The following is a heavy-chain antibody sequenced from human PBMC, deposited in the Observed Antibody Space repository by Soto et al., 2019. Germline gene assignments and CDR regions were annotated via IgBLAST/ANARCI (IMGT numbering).Heavy chain of an antibody. V-gene: IGHV3-21*01. J-gene: IGHJ1*01. CDR1: GFTFSSYS. CDR2: ISSSSSYI. CDR3: ARDLYSSGWSRGAGGYFQH. Sequence: GGSLRLSCAASGFTFSSYSMNWVRQAPGKGLEWVSSISSSSSYIYYADSVKGRFTISRDNAKNSLYLQMNSLRAEDTAVYYCARDLYSSGWSRGAGGYFQHWGQGTLVTVSS. D-gene: IGHD6-19*01.